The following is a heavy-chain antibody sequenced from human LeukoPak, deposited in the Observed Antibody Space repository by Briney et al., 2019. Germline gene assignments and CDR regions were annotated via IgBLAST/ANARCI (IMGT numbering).Heavy chain of an antibody. CDR2: IRQDGSEK. J-gene: IGHJ6*03. Sequence: GESLKISCAASGFTFISSCMSWVRQAPGKGLEWVANIRQDGSEKYYADSVKGRFTISRDNAKNSLYLQMNSLRAEDTAVFYCARSDGVTGIKTYYYYYMDVWGKGTTVTVSS. D-gene: IGHD1-1*01. V-gene: IGHV3-7*03. CDR1: GFTFISSC. CDR3: ARSDGVTGIKTYYYYYMDV.